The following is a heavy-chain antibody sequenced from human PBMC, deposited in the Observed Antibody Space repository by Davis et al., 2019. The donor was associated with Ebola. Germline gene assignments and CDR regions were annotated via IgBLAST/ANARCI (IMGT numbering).Heavy chain of an antibody. Sequence: ASVKVSCKASGYSFTRYIIIWVRQAPGHGLEWMGRISTYDGNTQYAQKFQGRVSMTTDTSTSTAYMELRGLKSDDTAVYYCARDMGMIQEANWFDPWGQGTLVTVSS. CDR2: ISTYDGNT. D-gene: IGHD3-16*01. V-gene: IGHV1-18*01. CDR3: ARDMGMIQEANWFDP. J-gene: IGHJ5*02. CDR1: GYSFTRYI.